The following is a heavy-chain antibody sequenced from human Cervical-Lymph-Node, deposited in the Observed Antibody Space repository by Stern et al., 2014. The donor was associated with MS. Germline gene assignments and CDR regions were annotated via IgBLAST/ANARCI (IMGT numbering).Heavy chain of an antibody. CDR2: LFPGDSDA. D-gene: IGHD6-13*01. CDR3: ARRKYSSSYYYYFGMDV. J-gene: IGHJ6*02. CDR1: GYTFSNYW. V-gene: IGHV5-51*03. Sequence: VQLVQSGAEVKKPGESLRLSCKGSGYTFSNYWIGWVRQMPGKGLEWIGSLFPGDSDARYSPSFQGQITISADKSSNTAFLQWNSLKASDTAMYYCARRKYSSSYYYYFGMDVWGQGTTVTVSS.